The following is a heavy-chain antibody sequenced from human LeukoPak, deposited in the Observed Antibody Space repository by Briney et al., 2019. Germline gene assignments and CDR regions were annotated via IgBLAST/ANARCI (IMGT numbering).Heavy chain of an antibody. D-gene: IGHD2-2*02. CDR1: GFSFANSW. Sequence: GESLKISCKGSGFSFANSWIGWVRQMPGKGLELMGIINPGDSEIRYSPSFQGRVTISVDKSISTAYLQWSSLKASDTAMYYCSRQGCTTTSCHTIDSWGQGTLVTVSS. CDR2: INPGDSEI. J-gene: IGHJ4*02. V-gene: IGHV5-51*01. CDR3: SRQGCTTTSCHTIDS.